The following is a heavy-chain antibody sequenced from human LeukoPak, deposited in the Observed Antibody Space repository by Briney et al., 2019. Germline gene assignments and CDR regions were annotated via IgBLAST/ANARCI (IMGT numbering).Heavy chain of an antibody. CDR3: ARGGLAVTHFDY. D-gene: IGHD3-22*01. CDR1: GGSISSGGYY. V-gene: IGHV4-31*03. CDR2: IYYSGST. Sequence: SQTLSLTCTVSGGSISSGGYYWSWIRQHPGKGLEWIGYIYYSGSTYYNPSLKSRVTISVDTSKNQFSLKLSSVTAADTAVYYCARGGLAVTHFDYWGQGTLVTVSS. J-gene: IGHJ4*02.